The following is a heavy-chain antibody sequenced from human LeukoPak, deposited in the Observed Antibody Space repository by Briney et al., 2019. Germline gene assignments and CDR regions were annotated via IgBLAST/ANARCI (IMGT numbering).Heavy chain of an antibody. J-gene: IGHJ4*02. Sequence: VASVKVSCKASGYTFTDYYMHWVRQAPGQGLEWMGWINPNSGGRNYAQKFQGRVTLTRDTSISTAYMELSSLRSDDTAVYYCASIGETTSYDFWSGYPDYWGQGTLVTVSS. D-gene: IGHD3-3*01. CDR3: ASIGETTSYDFWSGYPDY. V-gene: IGHV1-2*02. CDR2: INPNSGGR. CDR1: GYTFTDYY.